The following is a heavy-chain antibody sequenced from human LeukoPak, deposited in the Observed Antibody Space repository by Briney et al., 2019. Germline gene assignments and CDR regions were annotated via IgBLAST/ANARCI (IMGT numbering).Heavy chain of an antibody. CDR3: AKEADSSGWYADY. Sequence: GGSLRLSCAASGFTFSNYAMSWVRQAPGKGLEWVSVISGSGGSTYYAGSVKGRCTISRDNSKNTLYLEMNSLRAEDTAIYYCAKEADSSGWYADYWGQGTLVTVSS. V-gene: IGHV3-23*01. D-gene: IGHD6-19*01. CDR2: ISGSGGST. J-gene: IGHJ4*02. CDR1: GFTFSNYA.